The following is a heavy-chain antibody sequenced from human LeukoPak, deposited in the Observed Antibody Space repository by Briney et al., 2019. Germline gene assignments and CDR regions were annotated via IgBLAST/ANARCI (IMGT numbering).Heavy chain of an antibody. D-gene: IGHD3-16*02. CDR2: SNTNTGNP. Sequence: ASVKVSCKASGYTFTSYAMNWVRQAPGQGLEWMGWSNTNTGNPTYAQGFTGRFVFSLDTSVSTAYLQISSLKAEDTAVYYCARVLRRDYDYVWGSYRPLDPRTTNAFDIWGQGTMVTVSS. J-gene: IGHJ3*02. V-gene: IGHV7-4-1*02. CDR1: GYTFTSYA. CDR3: ARVLRRDYDYVWGSYRPLDPRTTNAFDI.